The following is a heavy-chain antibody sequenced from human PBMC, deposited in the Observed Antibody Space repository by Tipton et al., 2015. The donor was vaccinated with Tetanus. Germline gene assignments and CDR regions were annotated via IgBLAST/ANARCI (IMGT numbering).Heavy chain of an antibody. D-gene: IGHD6-6*01. J-gene: IGHJ4*02. CDR3: ARDQARGARGWNYFDY. CDR1: GGSISSGGYY. V-gene: IGHV4-31*03. Sequence: GLVKPSQTLSLTYTVSGGSISSGGYYWSWIRQHPGKGLEWIGDIYNSGSTYYNPSLKSRVAISVDTSKNQFSLKLNSVTAGDTAVYYCARDQARGARGWNYFDYWGQGSLVTVSS. CDR2: IYNSGST.